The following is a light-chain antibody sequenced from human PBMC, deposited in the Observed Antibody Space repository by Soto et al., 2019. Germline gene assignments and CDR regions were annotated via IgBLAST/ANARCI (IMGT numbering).Light chain of an antibody. V-gene: IGLV2-11*01. CDR1: SSDVGGYNY. CDR3: CSYAGSYIYV. CDR2: DVT. J-gene: IGLJ1*01. Sequence: SVLTKPGSVTRSHGQSVTITYTRTSSDVGGYNYVSWYQQHPDKAPKVMIYDVTKRPSGVPDRFSGSKSGNTASLTISGLQAEDEADYYCCSYAGSYIYVFGTG.